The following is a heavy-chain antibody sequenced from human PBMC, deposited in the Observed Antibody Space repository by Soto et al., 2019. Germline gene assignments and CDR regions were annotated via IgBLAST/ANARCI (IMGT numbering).Heavy chain of an antibody. D-gene: IGHD3-22*01. CDR3: ARNREDGSGYSVRFDY. CDR1: GGSINNSHW. Sequence: QVQLQESGPGLVKPSGTLSLTCAVSGGSINNSHWWSWVHQPPGKGLEWIGEIYHDESTNYNPSLKSRAIISIDKSKNRFSLKVTSVTAADTAVYYCARNREDGSGYSVRFDYWGLGTLVTVSS. V-gene: IGHV4-4*02. J-gene: IGHJ4*02. CDR2: IYHDEST.